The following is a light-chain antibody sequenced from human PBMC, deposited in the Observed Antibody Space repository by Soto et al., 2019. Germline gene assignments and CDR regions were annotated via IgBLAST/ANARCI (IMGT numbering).Light chain of an antibody. CDR2: DAS. J-gene: IGKJ2*01. Sequence: IVLTQSPGTLSLSPGERAALSCRASQSVSSYLAWYQQKPGRSPRLLIYDASGRATGIPDRFSGSGSGTDFTLTISRLEPEDFEVYYCQQYAFSPPYTFGQGTKLEIK. V-gene: IGKV3-20*01. CDR3: QQYAFSPPYT. CDR1: QSVSSY.